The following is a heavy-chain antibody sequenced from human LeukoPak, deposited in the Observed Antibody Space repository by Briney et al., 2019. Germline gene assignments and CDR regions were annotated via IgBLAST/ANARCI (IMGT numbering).Heavy chain of an antibody. CDR3: AREGTLRAHWDPFDY. Sequence: PGGSLRLSCVASGFTFSSYWMSWVRQAPGKGLEWVALIKTDGSEKYYVDSVKGRFTISRDNARNSLYLQMNSLRGEDTAVYYCAREGTLRAHWDPFDYWGQGTLVTVSS. CDR1: GFTFSSYW. J-gene: IGHJ4*02. CDR2: IKTDGSEK. V-gene: IGHV3-7*01. D-gene: IGHD7-27*01.